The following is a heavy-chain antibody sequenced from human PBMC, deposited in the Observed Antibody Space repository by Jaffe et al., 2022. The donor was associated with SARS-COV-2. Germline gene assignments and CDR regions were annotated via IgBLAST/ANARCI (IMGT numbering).Heavy chain of an antibody. CDR3: AKVRREYYYYYGMDV. CDR1: GFTFSSYA. V-gene: IGHV3-23*01. J-gene: IGHJ6*02. Sequence: EVQLLESGGGLVQPGGSLRLSCAASGFTFSSYAMSWVRQAPGKGLEWVSIISASGDSTYYADSVKGRFTISRDNSKNTLYLQMNSLRAEDTAVYYCAKVRREYYYYYGMDVWGQGTTVTVSS. CDR2: ISASGDST.